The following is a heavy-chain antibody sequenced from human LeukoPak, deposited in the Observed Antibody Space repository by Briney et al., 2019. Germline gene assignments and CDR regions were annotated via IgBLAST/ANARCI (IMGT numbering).Heavy chain of an antibody. CDR3: ARDRRGDNKNWFDS. CDR2: IIPIFGTA. CDR1: GGTFSSYA. Sequence: SVKVSCKASGGTFSSYAISWVRQAPGQGLEWMGGIIPIFGTANYAQKFQGRVTITADESTSTAYMELSSLRSEDTAVYYCARDRRGDNKNWFDSWGQGTLVTVSS. D-gene: IGHD2/OR15-2a*01. J-gene: IGHJ5*01. V-gene: IGHV1-69*01.